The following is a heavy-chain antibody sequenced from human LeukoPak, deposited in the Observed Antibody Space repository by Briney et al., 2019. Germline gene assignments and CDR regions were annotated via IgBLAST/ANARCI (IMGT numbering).Heavy chain of an antibody. D-gene: IGHD1-26*01. J-gene: IGHJ6*02. CDR1: GGSITSGNW. CDR2: TSYSGST. CDR3: ARTVSGDYYGMDV. V-gene: IGHV4-4*02. Sequence: SETLSLTCAVSGGSITSGNWWTWVRQPPGKGLEWIGYTSYSGSTNYNPSLKSRVTMSVDTSTDQFSLRLISVTAADTAVYYCARTVSGDYYGMDVWGQGTTVTVSS.